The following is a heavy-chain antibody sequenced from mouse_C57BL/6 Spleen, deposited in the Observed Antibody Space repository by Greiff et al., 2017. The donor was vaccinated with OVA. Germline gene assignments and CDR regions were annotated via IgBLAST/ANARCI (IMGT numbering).Heavy chain of an antibody. Sequence: EVQLKQSGPELVKPGASVKISCKASGYTFTDYYMNWVKQSHGKSLEWIGDINPNNGGTSYNQKFKGKATLTVDKSSSTAYMELRSLTSVDSAVYYCARGGSGDYWGQGTTLTVSS. J-gene: IGHJ2*01. D-gene: IGHD6-1*01. CDR2: INPNNGGT. V-gene: IGHV1-26*01. CDR1: GYTFTDYY. CDR3: ARGGSGDY.